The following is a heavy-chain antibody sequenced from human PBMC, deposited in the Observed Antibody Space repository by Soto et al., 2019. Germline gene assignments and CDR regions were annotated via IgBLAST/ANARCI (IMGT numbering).Heavy chain of an antibody. V-gene: IGHV3-9*01. J-gene: IGHJ4*02. Sequence: DVQLVESGGGLVQPGRSLRLSCAASGFTFDDYAMHWVRQAPGKGLEWVSGISWNSGSIGYADSVKGRFTISRDNAKNSLYLQMNSLRAEDTALYYCAKDRGSRSYYFDYWGQGTLVTVSS. D-gene: IGHD2-15*01. CDR2: ISWNSGSI. CDR1: GFTFDDYA. CDR3: AKDRGSRSYYFDY.